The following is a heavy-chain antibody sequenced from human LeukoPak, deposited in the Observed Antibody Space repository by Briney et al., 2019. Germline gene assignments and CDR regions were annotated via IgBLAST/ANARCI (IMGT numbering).Heavy chain of an antibody. CDR3: ARRTCSGGRCYYAY. V-gene: IGHV4-59*08. CDR2: IYYSDST. J-gene: IGHJ4*02. Sequence: SETLSLTCTASGGAISSYYWSWIRQPPGKGLEWIGSIYYSDSTNYNPSLMSRVTISVDTSKNQFSLKLSSVTAADTAVYYCARRTCSGGRCYYAYWGQGTLVTVSS. CDR1: GGAISSYY. D-gene: IGHD2-15*01.